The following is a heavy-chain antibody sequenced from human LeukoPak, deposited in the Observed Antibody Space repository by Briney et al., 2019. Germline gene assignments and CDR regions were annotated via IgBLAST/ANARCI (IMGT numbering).Heavy chain of an antibody. V-gene: IGHV4-34*01. CDR1: GGAFSGYY. D-gene: IGHD2-2*01. Sequence: SQTLCLTRAVYGGAFSGYYWTWMRQPPGKGLEWIGEINHSGTTNYNPSLKSRVTISVDTSKNQFSLKQSSVTAADTAVYYCAREGSSWDYCGQESLVTVSS. J-gene: IGHJ4*02. CDR3: AREGSSWDY. CDR2: INHSGTT.